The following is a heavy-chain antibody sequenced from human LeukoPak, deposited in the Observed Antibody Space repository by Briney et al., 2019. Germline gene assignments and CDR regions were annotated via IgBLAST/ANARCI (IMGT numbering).Heavy chain of an antibody. V-gene: IGHV1-46*01. D-gene: IGHD1-26*01. Sequence: ASVKVSCKASGYTFTSYYMHWVRQAPGQGLEWMGIINPSGGSTSYAQKFQGRVTMTRDTSTSTAYMELSRLRSDDTAVYYCARALVGRKPMDVWGKGTTVTVSS. CDR2: INPSGGST. CDR1: GYTFTSYY. J-gene: IGHJ6*04. CDR3: ARALVGRKPMDV.